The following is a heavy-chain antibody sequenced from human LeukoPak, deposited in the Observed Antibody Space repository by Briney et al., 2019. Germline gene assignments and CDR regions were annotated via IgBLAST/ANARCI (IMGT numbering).Heavy chain of an antibody. Sequence: GGSLRLSCAASGFTFSSYWMSWVRQAPGKGLEWVANIKQDGSEKYYVDSVKGRFTISRDNAKNSLYLQMNSLRAEDTAVYYCARDRGLGYCSGGSCPRWFDPWGQGTLVTVSS. CDR3: ARDRGLGYCSGGSCPRWFDP. J-gene: IGHJ5*02. D-gene: IGHD2-15*01. CDR1: GFTFSSYW. CDR2: IKQDGSEK. V-gene: IGHV3-7*01.